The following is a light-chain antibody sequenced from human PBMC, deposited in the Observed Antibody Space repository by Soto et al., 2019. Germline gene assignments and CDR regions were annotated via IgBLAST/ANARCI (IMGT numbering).Light chain of an antibody. V-gene: IGLV2-14*01. CDR2: EVT. J-gene: IGLJ3*02. CDR1: SSDIGGYNY. Sequence: QSVLTQPASVSGSPGQSITISCTGTSSDIGGYNYVSWYQQHPGKAPKLMIYEVTNRPSGVSDRFSGSKSGNTASLTISGLQAEDEADYYCSSYRSIYTTDVFGGGNKLTV. CDR3: SSYRSIYTTDV.